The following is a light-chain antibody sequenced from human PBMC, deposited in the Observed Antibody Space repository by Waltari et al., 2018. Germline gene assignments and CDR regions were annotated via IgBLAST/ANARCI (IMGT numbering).Light chain of an antibody. CDR1: QNINSW. J-gene: IGKJ1*01. CDR3: QQYRTNPWA. Sequence: DIQMTQSPSILSASVGDRVTLTCRASQNINSWLAWYQQKPGMAPKLLISKASTLESGVPSRFSVSGSGTEFTLTISSLQPDDLATYYCQQYRTNPWAFGQGTKV. V-gene: IGKV1-5*03. CDR2: KAS.